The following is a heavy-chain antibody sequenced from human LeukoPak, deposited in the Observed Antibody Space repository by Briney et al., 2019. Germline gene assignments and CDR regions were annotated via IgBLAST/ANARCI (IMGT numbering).Heavy chain of an antibody. J-gene: IGHJ3*02. CDR2: ISSSSSYT. CDR1: GFTFSDYY. CDR3: ARPQGYCSGGSCQGAFDI. D-gene: IGHD2-15*01. V-gene: IGHV3-11*06. Sequence: GGSLRLSCAASGFTFSDYYMSWIRQAPGKGLEWVSYISSSSSYTNYADSVKGRFTISRDNAKNSLYLPMNSLRAEDTAVYYCARPQGYCSGGSCQGAFDIWGQGTMVTVSS.